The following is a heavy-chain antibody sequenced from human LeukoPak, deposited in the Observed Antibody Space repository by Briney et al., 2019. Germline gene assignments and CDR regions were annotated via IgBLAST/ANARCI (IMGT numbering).Heavy chain of an antibody. Sequence: SETLSLTCTVSGGSISSYYWSWIRQPAGKGLEWIGRIYTSGSTNYNPSLKSRVTMSVDTSKNQFSLKLSSVTAADTAVYYCARGVRSRWYGNAFDIWGQGTMVTVSS. CDR2: IYTSGST. J-gene: IGHJ3*02. V-gene: IGHV4-4*07. D-gene: IGHD6-13*01. CDR1: GGSISSYY. CDR3: ARGVRSRWYGNAFDI.